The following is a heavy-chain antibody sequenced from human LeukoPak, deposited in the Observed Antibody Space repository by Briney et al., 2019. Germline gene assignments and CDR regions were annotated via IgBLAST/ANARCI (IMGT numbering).Heavy chain of an antibody. CDR1: GFTFDDYG. Sequence: GGSLRLSCAASGFTFDDYGMSWVRQAPGKGLEWVAGINWNGGSIGYADSVKGRITVSRDNAKNSLYLQMNSLRPEDTAVYYCAWIGRSGNYDDYYYYMAVWGKGTTVTISS. J-gene: IGHJ6*03. V-gene: IGHV3-20*04. CDR3: AWIGRSGNYDDYYYYMAV. CDR2: INWNGGSI. D-gene: IGHD3-10*01.